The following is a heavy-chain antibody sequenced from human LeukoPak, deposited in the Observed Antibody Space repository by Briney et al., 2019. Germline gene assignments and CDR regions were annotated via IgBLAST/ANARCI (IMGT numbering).Heavy chain of an antibody. J-gene: IGHJ4*02. CDR3: TTDEGVDDYFDY. V-gene: IGHV3-15*01. CDR2: ILGKTDGGTT. CDR1: GVTFSNAW. Sequence: PGGSLRLSCAASGVTFSNAWMSWVRQAPGKGLEWVGRILGKTDGGTTDYAAPVKGRFIISRDDSTNTLYLQMTSLKTEDTAVYYCTTDEGVDDYFDYWGQGTLVTVSS. D-gene: IGHD3-10*01.